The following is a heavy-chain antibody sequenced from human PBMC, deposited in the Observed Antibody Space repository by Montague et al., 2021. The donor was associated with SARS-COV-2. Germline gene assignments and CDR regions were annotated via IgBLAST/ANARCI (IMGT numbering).Heavy chain of an antibody. V-gene: IGHV1-2*04. CDR2: INPKNGVT. CDR1: GYTFTDYY. D-gene: IGHD4-17*01. Sequence: SVKVSCKASGYTFTDYYMHWVRQAPGQGFEWMGWINPKNGVTNYPQKFQGWVTMTRDTSIGTAYMELSRLRSDDTAVYYCTRGRATVTTVYYYYGMDVWGQGTTVTVSS. J-gene: IGHJ6*02. CDR3: TRGRATVTTVYYYYGMDV.